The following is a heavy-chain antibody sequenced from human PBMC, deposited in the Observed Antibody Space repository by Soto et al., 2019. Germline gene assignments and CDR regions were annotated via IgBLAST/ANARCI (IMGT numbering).Heavy chain of an antibody. J-gene: IGHJ5*02. Sequence: SLRLSCAASGFTFSSYAMHWVRQAPGKGLEWVAVISYDGSNKYYADSVKGRFTISRDNSKNTLYLQMNSLRAEDTAVYYCARDGLSITIFGVVIINWFDPWGQGTLVTVSS. CDR1: GFTFSSYA. D-gene: IGHD3-3*01. V-gene: IGHV3-30-3*01. CDR2: ISYDGSNK. CDR3: ARDGLSITIFGVVIINWFDP.